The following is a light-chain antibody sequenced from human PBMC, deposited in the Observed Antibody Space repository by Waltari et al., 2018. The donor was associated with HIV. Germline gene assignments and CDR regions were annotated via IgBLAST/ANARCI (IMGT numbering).Light chain of an antibody. CDR2: DTK. CDR3: QSFDSSVSAVI. Sequence: QPVLTQPPSVSGAPGQGVTIACTGGSSNTGAGNDVHRYRKFPVTAPNLLTYDTKKRPSGVPDRFSGSKSGTSASLAITGLRAADEADYYCQSFDSSVSAVIFGGGTKLTVL. J-gene: IGLJ2*01. V-gene: IGLV1-40*01. CDR1: SSNTGAGND.